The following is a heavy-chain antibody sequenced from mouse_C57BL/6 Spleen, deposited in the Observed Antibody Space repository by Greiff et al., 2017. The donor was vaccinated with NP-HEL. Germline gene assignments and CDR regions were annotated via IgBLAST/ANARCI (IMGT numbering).Heavy chain of an antibody. Sequence: ESGPGLVKPSQSLSLTCSVTGYSITSGYYWNWIRQFPGNKLEWMGYISYDGSNNYNPSLKNRISITRDTSKNQFFLKLNSVTTEDTATYYCARRGGSWFAYWGQGTLVTVSA. V-gene: IGHV3-6*01. CDR1: GYSITSGYY. D-gene: IGHD1-1*02. CDR2: ISYDGSN. CDR3: ARRGGSWFAY. J-gene: IGHJ3*01.